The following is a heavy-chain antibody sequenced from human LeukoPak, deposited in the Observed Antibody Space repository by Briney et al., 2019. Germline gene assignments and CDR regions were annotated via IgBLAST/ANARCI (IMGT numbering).Heavy chain of an antibody. CDR2: IYYSGST. D-gene: IGHD3-3*01. CDR1: GGSISSYY. CDR3: ARGAQGEYDFWSGYYSREGYYYYYMDV. V-gene: IGHV4-59*01. Sequence: SETLSLTCTVSGGSISSYYWSWIRQPPGKGLEWIGYIYYSGSTNYNPSLKSRVTISVDTSKNQFSLKLSSVTAADTAVYYCARGAQGEYDFWSGYYSREGYYYYYMDVWGKGTTVTVSS. J-gene: IGHJ6*03.